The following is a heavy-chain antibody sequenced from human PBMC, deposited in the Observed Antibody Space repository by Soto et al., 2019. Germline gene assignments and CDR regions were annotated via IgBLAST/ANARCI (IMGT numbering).Heavy chain of an antibody. CDR1: GGTFSSYT. CDR3: AREFLTTVTTSWFDP. V-gene: IGHV1-69*08. J-gene: IGHJ5*02. Sequence: QVQLVQSGAEVKKPGSSVKVSCKASGGTFSSYTISCVRQAPGQGLEWMGRIIPILGIANYAQKFQGRVTITADKSTSTAYMELSSLRSEDTAVYYCAREFLTTVTTSWFDPWGQGTLVTVSS. CDR2: IIPILGIA. D-gene: IGHD4-17*01.